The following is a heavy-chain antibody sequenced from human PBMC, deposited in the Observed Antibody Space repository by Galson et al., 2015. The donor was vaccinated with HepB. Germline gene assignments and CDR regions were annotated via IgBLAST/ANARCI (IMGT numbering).Heavy chain of an antibody. CDR3: ARSPVFLWFGELLAAFDI. CDR1: GYTFTSYG. CDR2: ISAYNGNT. J-gene: IGHJ3*02. Sequence: SVKVSCKASGYTFTSYGISWVRQAPGQGLEWMGWISAYNGNTNYAQKLQGRVTMTTDTSTSTAYMELRSLRSDDTAVYYCARSPVFLWFGELLAAFDIWGQGTMVTVSS. V-gene: IGHV1-18*01. D-gene: IGHD3-10*01.